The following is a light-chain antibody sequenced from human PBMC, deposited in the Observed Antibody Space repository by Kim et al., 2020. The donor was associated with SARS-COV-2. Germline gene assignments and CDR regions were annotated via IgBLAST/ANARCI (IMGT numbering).Light chain of an antibody. CDR1: QSVSSY. CDR2: DAS. CDR3: QQRSNWPLT. J-gene: IGKJ4*01. V-gene: IGKV3-11*01. Sequence: EIVLTQSPATLSLSPGERVTLSCWASQSVSSYLAWYQQKPGRAPRLLIYDASNRATGIPARFSGSGSGTDFTLTISSLEPEDFAVYYCQQRSNWPLTFGGGTKVDIK.